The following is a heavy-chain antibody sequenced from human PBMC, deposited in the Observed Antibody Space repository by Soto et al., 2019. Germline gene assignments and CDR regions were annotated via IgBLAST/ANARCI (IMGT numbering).Heavy chain of an antibody. V-gene: IGHV3-30*03. J-gene: IGHJ3*02. Sequence: GGSLRLSCAASGFTFSRYGMHWVRQAPGKGLEWVAVISYDGSNKYYADSVKGRFTISRDNSKNTLYLQMNSLRAEDTAVYYCARDYTVTNDAFDIWGQGTMVTVSS. CDR3: ARDYTVTNDAFDI. CDR1: GFTFSRYG. CDR2: ISYDGSNK. D-gene: IGHD4-17*01.